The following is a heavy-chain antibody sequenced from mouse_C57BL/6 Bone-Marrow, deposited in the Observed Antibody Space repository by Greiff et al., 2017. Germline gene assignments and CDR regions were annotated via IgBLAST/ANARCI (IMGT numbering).Heavy chain of an antibody. Sequence: VKLQESGPELVKPGASVKISCKASGYAFSSSWMNWVKQRPGKGLEWIGRIYPGDGDTNYNGKFKGKATLTADKSSSTAYMQLSSLTSEDSAVYFCARRIHYYGSSLDYWGQGTTLTVSS. CDR3: ARRIHYYGSSLDY. V-gene: IGHV1-82*01. D-gene: IGHD1-1*01. CDR2: IYPGDGDT. J-gene: IGHJ2*01. CDR1: GYAFSSSW.